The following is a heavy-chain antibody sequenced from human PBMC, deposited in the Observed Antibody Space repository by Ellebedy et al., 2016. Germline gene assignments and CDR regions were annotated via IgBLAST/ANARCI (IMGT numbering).Heavy chain of an antibody. D-gene: IGHD3-16*01. Sequence: ASVKVSCKASGFPFIDYHIHWVRQAPGQGLQWVGRMNAKSGGTAYGRKFQGRVTMTRDTSISTAYMELSGLRSDDTAMYYCGREDGSRGIDIWGQGTMVTVSS. CDR3: GREDGSRGIDI. CDR2: MNAKSGGT. J-gene: IGHJ3*02. V-gene: IGHV1-2*06. CDR1: GFPFIDYH.